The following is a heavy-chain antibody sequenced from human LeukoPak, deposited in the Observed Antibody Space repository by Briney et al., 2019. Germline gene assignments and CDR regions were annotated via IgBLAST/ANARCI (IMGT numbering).Heavy chain of an antibody. J-gene: IGHJ4*02. V-gene: IGHV5-51*01. CDR1: GYSFTSYW. D-gene: IGHD6-13*01. CDR3: ARQSYSSSWYRGGFDY. Sequence: GESLKISCKGSGYSFTSYWIGWVRQMPGKGLEWMGIIYPGDSDTRYSPSFQGQVTISADKSISTAYPQWSSLKASDTAMYYCARQSYSSSWYRGGFDYWGQGTLVTVSS. CDR2: IYPGDSDT.